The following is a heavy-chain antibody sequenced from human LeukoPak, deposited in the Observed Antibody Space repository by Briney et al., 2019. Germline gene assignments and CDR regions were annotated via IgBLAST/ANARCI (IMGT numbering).Heavy chain of an antibody. J-gene: IGHJ3*02. Sequence: SETLSLTCAVYGGSFSGYYWSWIRQPPGKGVEWIGEINHSGSTNYNPSLKSRVTISVDTSKNQFSLKLSSVTAADTAVYYCARGPDTAMVTLEGAFDIWGQGTMVTVSS. D-gene: IGHD5-18*01. V-gene: IGHV4-34*01. CDR3: ARGPDTAMVTLEGAFDI. CDR2: INHSGST. CDR1: GGSFSGYY.